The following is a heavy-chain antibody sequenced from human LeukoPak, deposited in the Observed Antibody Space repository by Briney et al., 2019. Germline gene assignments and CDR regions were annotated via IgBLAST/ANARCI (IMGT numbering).Heavy chain of an antibody. D-gene: IGHD3-10*01. Sequence: SETLSLTCTVSGGSISSGGYYWSWIRQHPGKGLERIGYIYYSGSTYYNPSLKSRVTISVDTSKNQFSLKLSSVTAADTAVYYCAGESTGTFDYWGQGTLVTVSS. V-gene: IGHV4-31*03. CDR1: GGSISSGGYY. J-gene: IGHJ4*02. CDR3: AGESTGTFDY. CDR2: IYYSGST.